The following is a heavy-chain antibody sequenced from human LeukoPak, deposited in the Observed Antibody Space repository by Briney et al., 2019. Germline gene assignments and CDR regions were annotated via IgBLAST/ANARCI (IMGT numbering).Heavy chain of an antibody. D-gene: IGHD3-16*01. V-gene: IGHV3-7*04. CDR1: GFSFTDYW. CDR3: ARDPLGRYSGWRF. CDR2: LNEDGSRI. Sequence: GGSLRLSCAASGFSFTDYWMSWVRQAPGKGPEWVAHLNEDGSRIVYLDSVKGRFTISRDNTKNSLFLQMNSLRAEDTAVYYCARDPLGRYSGWRFWGQGTLVTVSS. J-gene: IGHJ4*02.